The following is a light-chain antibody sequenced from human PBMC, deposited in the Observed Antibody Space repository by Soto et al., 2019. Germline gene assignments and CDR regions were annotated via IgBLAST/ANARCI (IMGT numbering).Light chain of an antibody. CDR2: AVS. Sequence: EIVMTQSPATLSVSPGERGTLSCRASQSVYNNLAWYQQKPGQVPRLLIYAVSTRATGFPARFSGSGFGTEFTLTISTMQSEDFAVYYCQQYTAWPLTFGGGTKVEIK. J-gene: IGKJ4*01. CDR1: QSVYNN. CDR3: QQYTAWPLT. V-gene: IGKV3-15*01.